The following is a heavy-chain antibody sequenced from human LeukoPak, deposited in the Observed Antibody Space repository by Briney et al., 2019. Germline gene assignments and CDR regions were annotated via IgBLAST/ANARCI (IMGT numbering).Heavy chain of an antibody. CDR3: ARHGSIGARQNWFDP. V-gene: IGHV5-51*01. CDR2: IYPGDSDT. D-gene: IGHD6-6*01. Sequence: GGSQRSSCEGSGYIFRNYWIGWVRQMPGKGLEWMGIIYPGDSDTRYNPSFQGQVTISADKSINTAYLQWSSLKASDSAMYYCARHGSIGARQNWFDPWGQGTLVTVSS. J-gene: IGHJ5*02. CDR1: GYIFRNYW.